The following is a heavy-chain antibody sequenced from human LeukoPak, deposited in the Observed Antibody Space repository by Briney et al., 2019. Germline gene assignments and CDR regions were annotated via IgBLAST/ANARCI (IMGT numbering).Heavy chain of an antibody. D-gene: IGHD3-10*01. CDR3: ASSGGRGDYFDY. CDR2: IYHSGST. Sequence: SETLSLTCTVSGGSISSYYWSWIRQPPGKGLEWIGSIYHSGSTYYDPSLKSRVTISVDTSKNQFSLKLSSVTAADTAVYYCASSGGRGDYFDYWGQGTLVTVSS. CDR1: GGSISSYY. V-gene: IGHV4-59*08. J-gene: IGHJ4*02.